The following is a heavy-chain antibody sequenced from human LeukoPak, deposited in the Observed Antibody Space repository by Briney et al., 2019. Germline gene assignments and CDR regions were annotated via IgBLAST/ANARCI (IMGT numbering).Heavy chain of an antibody. J-gene: IGHJ4*02. D-gene: IGHD3-10*01. V-gene: IGHV3-30*02. CDR1: GFTFSRFG. CDR2: LRYDGSDK. CDR3: ARDFSYGVKGAFEY. Sequence: GGSLRLPCAASGFTFSRFGMHWVRQAPGKGLEWVAFLRYDGSDKEYAESVKGRFIISRDNSKNTLYVQMDSLRIEDTGVYFCARDFSYGVKGAFEYWGQGTLVTVSS.